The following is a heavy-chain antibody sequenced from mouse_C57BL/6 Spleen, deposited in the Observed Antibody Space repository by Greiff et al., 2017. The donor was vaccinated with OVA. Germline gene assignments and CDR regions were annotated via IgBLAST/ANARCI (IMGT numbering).Heavy chain of an antibody. J-gene: IGHJ2*01. CDR3: AATTVVVDY. Sequence: QVQLQQPGAELVKPGASVKLSCKASGYTFTSYWMQWVKQRPGKGLEWIGEIDPSDSYTNYNQKFKGKATLTVDTSSSTAYMQLSSLTSEDSAVYYCAATTVVVDYWGQGTTLTVSS. D-gene: IGHD1-1*01. CDR2: IDPSDSYT. V-gene: IGHV1-50*01. CDR1: GYTFTSYW.